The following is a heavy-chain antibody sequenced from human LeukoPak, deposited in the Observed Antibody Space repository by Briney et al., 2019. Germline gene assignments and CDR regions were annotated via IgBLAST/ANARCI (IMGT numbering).Heavy chain of an antibody. CDR3: IGPGRQPGY. D-gene: IGHD6-13*01. J-gene: IGHJ4*02. V-gene: IGHV3-30-3*01. Sequence: PGRSLRLSCAASGFTFSSYAMHWVRQAPGKGLEWVAVISYDGSNKYYADSVKGRFTISRDNSKNTLYLQMNSLRAEDTAVYYCIGPGRQPGYWGQGTLVTVSS. CDR2: ISYDGSNK. CDR1: GFTFSSYA.